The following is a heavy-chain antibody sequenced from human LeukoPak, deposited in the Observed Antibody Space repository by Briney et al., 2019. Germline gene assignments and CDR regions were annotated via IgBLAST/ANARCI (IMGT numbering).Heavy chain of an antibody. Sequence: PSETLSLTCTVSGGSISSGGYYWSWIRQHPGKGLEWIGYIYYSGSTYYNPSPKSRVTISVDTSKNQFSLKLSSVTAADTAVYYCARVRGQLWSPKYYFDYWGQGTLVTVSS. CDR3: ARVRGQLWSPKYYFDY. CDR2: IYYSGST. J-gene: IGHJ4*02. V-gene: IGHV4-31*03. CDR1: GGSISSGGYY. D-gene: IGHD5-18*01.